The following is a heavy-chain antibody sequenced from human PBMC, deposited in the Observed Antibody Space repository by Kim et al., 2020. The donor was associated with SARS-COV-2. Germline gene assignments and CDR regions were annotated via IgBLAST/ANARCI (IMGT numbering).Heavy chain of an antibody. D-gene: IGHD6-13*01. Sequence: STYSADSVKGLFTISRDNSKSTLYLQRNRLRAEDTAVYYCAKGHIGYFDYWGQGTLVTVSS. CDR2: ST. V-gene: IGHV3-23*01. CDR3: AKGHIGYFDY. J-gene: IGHJ4*02.